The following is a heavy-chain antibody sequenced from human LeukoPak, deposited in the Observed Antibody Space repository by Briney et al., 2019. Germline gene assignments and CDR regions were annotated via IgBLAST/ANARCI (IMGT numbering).Heavy chain of an antibody. J-gene: IGHJ3*02. D-gene: IGHD3-22*01. CDR3: ARGGSSGYRNDAFDI. CDR1: GGSISSYY. CDR2: IYYSGST. V-gene: IGHV4-59*01. Sequence: SETLSLTCTVSGGSISSYYLSWIRQPPGKGLEWIGYIYYSGSTNYNPPLKSRVTISVDTSKNQFSLKLYSVTAADTAVYYCARGGSSGYRNDAFDIWGQGTMVTVSS.